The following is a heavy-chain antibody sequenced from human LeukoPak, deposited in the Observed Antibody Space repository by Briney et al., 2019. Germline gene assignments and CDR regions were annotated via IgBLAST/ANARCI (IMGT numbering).Heavy chain of an antibody. CDR2: FFLKGST. CDR1: GYSITSAYY. CDR3: ARDYTIWNPFDY. Sequence: SETLSLTCTVSGYSITSAYYWGWIRPPPGEGLEWIGSFFLKGSTYYNPSLKSRVTISVDTSKNQFSLKLSSVTAADTAVYYCARDYTIWNPFDYWGQGTLVTVSS. D-gene: IGHD1-1*01. V-gene: IGHV4-38-2*02. J-gene: IGHJ4*02.